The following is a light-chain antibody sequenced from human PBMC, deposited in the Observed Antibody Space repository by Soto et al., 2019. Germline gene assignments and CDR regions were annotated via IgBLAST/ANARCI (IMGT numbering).Light chain of an antibody. CDR1: RSDVGGYNY. J-gene: IGLJ2*01. V-gene: IGLV2-14*03. CDR3: TSYTTTSKVI. Sequence: QSALTQPASVSGSPGQSITISCTGTRSDVGGYNYVSWYQQHPGKAPKLLIYDVNNRPSGVSNRFSGSKSGNTASLTISGLQSEDEADYYCTSYTTTSKVIFGGGTTLPV. CDR2: DVN.